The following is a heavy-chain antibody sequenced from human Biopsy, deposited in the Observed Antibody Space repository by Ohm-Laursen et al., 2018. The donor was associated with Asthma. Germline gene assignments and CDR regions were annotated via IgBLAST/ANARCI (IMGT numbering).Heavy chain of an antibody. J-gene: IGHJ4*02. D-gene: IGHD2-2*01. V-gene: IGHV1-69*13. Sequence: SVKVSCKSLGGTFNTYVIGWGRQAPGQGLEWMGGINSVFGTTTYPQKFQDRVTITADDSTSTVYMELSSLRSEDTAVYYCARKAGSCISRTCYSLDFWGQGTLVSVSS. CDR1: GGTFNTYV. CDR3: ARKAGSCISRTCYSLDF. CDR2: INSVFGTT.